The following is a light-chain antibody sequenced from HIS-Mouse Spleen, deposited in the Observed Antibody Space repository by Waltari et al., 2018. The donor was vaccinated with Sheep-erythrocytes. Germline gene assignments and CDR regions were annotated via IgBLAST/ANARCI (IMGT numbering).Light chain of an antibody. CDR3: CSHEGRYNHV. CDR1: SSDVGGYNY. Sequence: QSALTQPRSVSGSPGQSVTISCTGTSSDVGGYNYVYWYQQHPGKAPKLMIYDVSKRPSGVPDSFSGSKSGNTASLRFYGRKAENEVDYNCCSHEGRYNHVFATGPKDTVL. V-gene: IGLV2-11*01. CDR2: DVS. J-gene: IGLJ1*01.